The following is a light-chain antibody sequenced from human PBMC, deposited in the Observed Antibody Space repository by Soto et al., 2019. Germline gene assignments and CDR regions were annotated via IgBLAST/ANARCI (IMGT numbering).Light chain of an antibody. CDR2: QDS. CDR3: QAWDRSLNVV. CDR1: KLGDKY. V-gene: IGLV3-1*01. J-gene: IGLJ2*01. Sequence: SYELTQPPSVSVSPGQTASITCSGDKLGDKYACWYQQKPGQSPVLVIYQDSKRPSGIPERFSGSNSGNTGTLTISGTQAMDEADYYCQAWDRSLNVVFGGGTKLTVL.